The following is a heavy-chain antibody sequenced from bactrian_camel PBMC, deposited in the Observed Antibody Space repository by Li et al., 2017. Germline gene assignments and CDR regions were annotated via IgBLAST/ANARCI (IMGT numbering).Heavy chain of an antibody. CDR3: VTLANPIFPY. V-gene: IGHV3S25*01. J-gene: IGHJ4*01. D-gene: IGHD8*01. CDR1: GYTYSSNYC. CDR2: ISARGVST. Sequence: QLVESGGGSVQAGGSLRLSCAASGYTYSSNYCMAWFRQAPGREREGVAAISARGVSTYYSDSVKGRFTISRDNAKNTVYLQVNSLKPEDTAVYYCVTLANPIFPYWGQGTQVTVS.